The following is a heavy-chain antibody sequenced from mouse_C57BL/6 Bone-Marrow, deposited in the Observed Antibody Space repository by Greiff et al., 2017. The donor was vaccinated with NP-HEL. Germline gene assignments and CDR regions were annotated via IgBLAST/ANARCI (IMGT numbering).Heavy chain of an antibody. CDR1: GFTFSSYG. Sequence: EVHLVESGGDLVKPGGSLKLSCAASGFTFSSYGMSWVRQTPDKRLEWVATISSGGSYTYYPDSVKGRFTISRDNAKNTLYLQMSSLKSEDTAMYYCARLTLHYYGSSYGYFDVWGTGTTVTVSS. D-gene: IGHD1-1*01. CDR2: ISSGGSYT. CDR3: ARLTLHYYGSSYGYFDV. J-gene: IGHJ1*03. V-gene: IGHV5-6*01.